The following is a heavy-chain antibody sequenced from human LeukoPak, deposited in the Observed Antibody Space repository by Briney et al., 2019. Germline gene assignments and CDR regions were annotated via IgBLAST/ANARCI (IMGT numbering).Heavy chain of an antibody. CDR1: GYTFTSYG. J-gene: IGHJ6*02. CDR3: ARDDYPYGMDV. Sequence: ASVKVSCKASGYTFTSYGISWVRQATGQGLEWMGWMNPRSGSTGYAQKFQGRVTMTRDTSTSTAYMEMSSLRSDDAAVYYCARDDYPYGMDVWGQGTTVTVSS. V-gene: IGHV1-8*02. CDR2: MNPRSGST. D-gene: IGHD3-16*01.